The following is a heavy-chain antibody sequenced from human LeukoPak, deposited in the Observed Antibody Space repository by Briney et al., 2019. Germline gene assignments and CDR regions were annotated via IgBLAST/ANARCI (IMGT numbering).Heavy chain of an antibody. CDR3: AREIISLSNWFDP. V-gene: IGHV4-59*01. J-gene: IGHJ5*02. CDR1: GGSISSYY. CDR2: IYYSGNT. Sequence: SETLSLTCTVSGGSISSYYWSWIRQPPGKGLEWIGYIYYSGNTNYNPSLKSRVTISVDTSKNQFSLKLSSVTAADTAVYYCAREIISLSNWFDPWGQGTLVTVSS.